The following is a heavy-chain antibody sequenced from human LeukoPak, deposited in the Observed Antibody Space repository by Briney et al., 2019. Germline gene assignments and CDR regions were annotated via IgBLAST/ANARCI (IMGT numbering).Heavy chain of an antibody. D-gene: IGHD1-26*01. CDR3: ARERGSYVPWVDP. CDR2: IYYSGST. CDR1: GGSISSYY. J-gene: IGHJ5*02. Sequence: PSETLSLTCTVSGGSISSYYWSWIRQPPGKGLEWIGYIYYSGSTNYNPSLKSRVTISVDTSKNQFSLKLSSVTAADTAVYYCARERGSYVPWVDPWGQGTLVTVSS. V-gene: IGHV4-59*01.